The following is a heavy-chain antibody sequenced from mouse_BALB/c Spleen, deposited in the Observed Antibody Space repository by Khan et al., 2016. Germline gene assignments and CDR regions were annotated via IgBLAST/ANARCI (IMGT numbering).Heavy chain of an antibody. D-gene: IGHD2-10*02. Sequence: QVQLQQSGPQLVRPGASVKISCKASGYSFTSYWMHWVKQRPGQGLEWIGMIDPSDSETRLNQKFKDRATLTVDKSSSTAYMQISSPTSEDSAVXCCARVYGNYEDYAMDYWGQGTSVTVSS. CDR2: IDPSDSET. V-gene: IGHV1S126*01. J-gene: IGHJ4*01. CDR3: ARVYGNYEDYAMDY. CDR1: GYSFTSYW.